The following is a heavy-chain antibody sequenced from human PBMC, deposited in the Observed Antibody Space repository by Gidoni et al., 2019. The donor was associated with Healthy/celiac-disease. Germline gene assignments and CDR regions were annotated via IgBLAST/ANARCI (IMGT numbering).Heavy chain of an antibody. Sequence: QVQLVQSGAEVKKPGSSVKVSCKASGGTFSSYAISWVRQAPGQGLEWMGGIIPIFGTANYAQKFQGRVTITADESTSTAYMELSSLRSEDTAVYYCARSGLGAYYYDSSGDAFDIWGQGTMVTVSS. V-gene: IGHV1-69*01. CDR2: IIPIFGTA. D-gene: IGHD3-22*01. CDR3: ARSGLGAYYYDSSGDAFDI. CDR1: GGTFSSYA. J-gene: IGHJ3*02.